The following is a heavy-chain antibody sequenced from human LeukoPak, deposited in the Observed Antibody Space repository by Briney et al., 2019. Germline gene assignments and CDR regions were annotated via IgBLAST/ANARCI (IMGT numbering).Heavy chain of an antibody. V-gene: IGHV3-66*01. Sequence: GGSLRLSCTGSGFTVSSSYMSWVRQAPGKGLEWVSVIYSGGSTYYADSVKGRFTISRDNSKNTLYLQMNSLRAEDTAVYYCAGGGYSYGFPFDYWGQGTLVTVSS. J-gene: IGHJ4*02. D-gene: IGHD5-18*01. CDR2: IYSGGST. CDR1: GFTVSSSY. CDR3: AGGGYSYGFPFDY.